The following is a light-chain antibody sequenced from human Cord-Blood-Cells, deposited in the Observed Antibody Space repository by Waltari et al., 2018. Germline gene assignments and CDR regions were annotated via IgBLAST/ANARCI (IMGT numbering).Light chain of an antibody. V-gene: IGLV1-51*02. CDR3: GTWDSSLSAGRV. CDR2: ENN. CDR1: RSNIGNNS. J-gene: IGLJ3*02. Sequence: QSVLSQPPSVSAAPGQKVTISCSGSRSNIGNNSVSWYQQLPGTAPKLLIYENNKRPAGIPDRFSGSKSGTSATLGITGLQTGDDADYYCGTWDSSLSAGRVFGGGTKLTVL.